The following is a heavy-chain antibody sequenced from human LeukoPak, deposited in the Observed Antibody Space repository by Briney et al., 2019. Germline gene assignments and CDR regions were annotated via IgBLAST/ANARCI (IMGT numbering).Heavy chain of an antibody. CDR1: DDSFSSHY. CDR2: ISYIGST. Sequence: SETLSLTCAVPDDSFSSHYWTWIRQPPGKGLEWIGYISYIGSTNYNPSLKSRVTISIDTSKNEFSLKLTSVTAADTAVYYCARDLVTVTKGFDIWGQGTMVTVSS. V-gene: IGHV4-59*11. J-gene: IGHJ3*02. CDR3: ARDLVTVTKGFDI. D-gene: IGHD4-17*01.